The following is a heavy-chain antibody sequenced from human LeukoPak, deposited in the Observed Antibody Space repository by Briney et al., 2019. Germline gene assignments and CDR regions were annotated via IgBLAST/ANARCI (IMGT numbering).Heavy chain of an antibody. Sequence: SVKVSCKASGYTFTSYGISWVRQAPGQGLEWMGRIIPILGIANYAQKSQGRVTITADKSTSTAYMELSSLRSEDTAVYYCAREYYYDSSGYYLDYWGQGTLVTVSA. CDR1: GYTFTSYG. J-gene: IGHJ4*02. D-gene: IGHD3-22*01. CDR2: IIPILGIA. CDR3: AREYYYDSSGYYLDY. V-gene: IGHV1-69*04.